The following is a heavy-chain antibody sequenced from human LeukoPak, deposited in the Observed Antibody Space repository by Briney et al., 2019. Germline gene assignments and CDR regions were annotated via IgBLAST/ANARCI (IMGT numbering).Heavy chain of an antibody. J-gene: IGHJ4*02. CDR2: IIPIFGIA. V-gene: IGHV1-69*04. Sequence: SVKVSCNASGGTCSSYAINWVRQAPRQGREWMGRIIPIFGIANYAQKFQGRVTITADKSTSTAYRELSSLGSEDTAVYYCARVVGRMTTVTTVYYWGQGTLVTVSS. CDR1: GGTCSSYA. D-gene: IGHD4-17*01. CDR3: ARVVGRMTTVTTVYY.